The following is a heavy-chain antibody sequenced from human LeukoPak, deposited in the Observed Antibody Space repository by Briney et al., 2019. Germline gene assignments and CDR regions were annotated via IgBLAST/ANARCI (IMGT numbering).Heavy chain of an antibody. D-gene: IGHD5-18*01. Sequence: GGSLRLSCAASGFTFGNAWMSWVRQAPGKGLEGVGRIKSKTDGGTTDYAAPVKGRFTISRDDSKNTLYLQMNSLKTEDTAVYYCTTASLRIQLWSDAFDIWGQGTMVTVSS. CDR1: GFTFGNAW. J-gene: IGHJ3*02. V-gene: IGHV3-15*01. CDR2: IKSKTDGGTT. CDR3: TTASLRIQLWSDAFDI.